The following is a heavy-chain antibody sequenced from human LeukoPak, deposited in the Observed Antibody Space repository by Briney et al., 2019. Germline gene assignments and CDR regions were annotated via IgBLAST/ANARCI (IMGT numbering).Heavy chain of an antibody. CDR3: AKDWEYQLLTNYYYYYGMDV. Sequence: GGSLRLSCAASGFTFSSYAMGWVRQAPGKGLEWVSAISGSGGSTYYADSVKGRFTISRDNSKNTLYLQMNSLRAEDTAVYYCAKDWEYQLLTNYYYYYGMDVWGQGTTVTVSS. V-gene: IGHV3-23*01. CDR2: ISGSGGST. D-gene: IGHD2-2*01. CDR1: GFTFSSYA. J-gene: IGHJ6*02.